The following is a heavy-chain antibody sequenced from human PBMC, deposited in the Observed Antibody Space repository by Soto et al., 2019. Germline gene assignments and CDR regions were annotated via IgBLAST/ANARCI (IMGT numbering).Heavy chain of an antibody. Sequence: PGESLKISCEGSGYSFATYWIGWVRQMPGKGLEWMGIIYPDDSDTRYSPSFQGKVTISADKSINTAYLQWSSLKASDSAIYYCARQYSSSWNYYYYGVDVWGQGTTVTVSS. J-gene: IGHJ6*02. D-gene: IGHD6-13*01. CDR2: IYPDDSDT. CDR1: GYSFATYW. CDR3: ARQYSSSWNYYYYGVDV. V-gene: IGHV5-51*01.